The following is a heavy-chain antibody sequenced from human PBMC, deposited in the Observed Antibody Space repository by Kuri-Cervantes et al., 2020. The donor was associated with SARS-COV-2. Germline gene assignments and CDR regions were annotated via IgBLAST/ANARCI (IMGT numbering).Heavy chain of an antibody. CDR3: ARAPYLDFGAGSYYARGYYYYGMDV. J-gene: IGHJ6*02. CDR2: INHSGST. V-gene: IGHV4-34*01. D-gene: IGHD3-10*01. Sequence: GSLRLSCTVYGGSFSGYYWSWIRQPPGKGLEWIGEINHSGSTNYNPSLKSRVTISVDTSKNQFSLKLSSVTAADTAAYYCARAPYLDFGAGSYYARGYYYYGMDVWGQGTTVTVSS. CDR1: GGSFSGYY.